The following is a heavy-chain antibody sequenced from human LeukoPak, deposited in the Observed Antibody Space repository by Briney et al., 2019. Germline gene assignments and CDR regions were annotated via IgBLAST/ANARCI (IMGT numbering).Heavy chain of an antibody. CDR2: IYTSGST. V-gene: IGHV4-61*02. J-gene: IGHJ4*02. D-gene: IGHD2-15*01. CDR1: GGSISSGSYY. CDR3: AREHEAVAFDY. Sequence: SQTLSLTCTVSGGSISSGSYYWSWIRQPAGKGLEWIGRIYTSGSTNYNPSLKSRVTIPVDTSKNQFSLKLSSVTAADTAVYYCAREHEAVAFDYWGQGTLVTVSS.